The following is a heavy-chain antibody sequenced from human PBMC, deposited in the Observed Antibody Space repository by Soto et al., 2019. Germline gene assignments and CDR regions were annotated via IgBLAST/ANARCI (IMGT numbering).Heavy chain of an antibody. Sequence: WGSLRVSCAASWFNFCGHGISWVRQAPGRGLEWVSAISGSGGSTYYADSVKGRFTISRDNSKNTLYLQMNSLRAEDTAVYYCAKDLVGDYYYGMDVWGQGTTVTVSS. CDR3: AKDLVGDYYYGMDV. D-gene: IGHD1-26*01. V-gene: IGHV3-23*01. CDR1: WFNFCGHG. CDR2: ISGSGGST. J-gene: IGHJ6*02.